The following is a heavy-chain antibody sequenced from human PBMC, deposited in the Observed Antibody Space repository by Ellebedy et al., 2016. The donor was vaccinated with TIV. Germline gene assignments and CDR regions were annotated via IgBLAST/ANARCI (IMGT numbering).Heavy chain of an antibody. J-gene: IGHJ6*02. CDR2: IIPIFGTA. Sequence: SVKVSXXASGGTFSSYAISWVRQAPGQGLEWMGGIIPIFGTANYAQKFQGRVTTTADESTSTAYMELSSLRSEDTAVYYCARAMYPDRGQPDYYYYYGMDVWGQGTTVTVSS. CDR3: ARAMYPDRGQPDYYYYYGMDV. CDR1: GGTFSSYA. D-gene: IGHD1-14*01. V-gene: IGHV1-69*13.